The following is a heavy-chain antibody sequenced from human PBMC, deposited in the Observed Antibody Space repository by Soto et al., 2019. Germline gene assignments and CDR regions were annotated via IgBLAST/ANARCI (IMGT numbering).Heavy chain of an antibody. CDR3: ARGGYSSSWPSHYYFDY. J-gene: IGHJ4*02. D-gene: IGHD6-13*01. V-gene: IGHV4-59*01. CDR2: IYYSGST. Sequence: PSETLSLTCTVSGGSISSYYWSWIRQPPGKGLEWIGYIYYSGSTNYNPSLKSRVTISVDTSKNQFSLKLSSVTAADTAVYYCARGGYSSSWPSHYYFDYWGQGTLVTVS. CDR1: GGSISSYY.